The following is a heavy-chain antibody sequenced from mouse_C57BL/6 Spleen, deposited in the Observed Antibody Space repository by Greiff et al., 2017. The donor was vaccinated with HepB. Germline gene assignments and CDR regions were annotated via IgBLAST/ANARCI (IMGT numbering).Heavy chain of an antibody. D-gene: IGHD1-1*01. V-gene: IGHV1-26*01. Sequence: EVQLQQSGPELVKPGASVKISCKASGYTFTDYYMNWVKQSHGKSLEWIGDINPNNGGTSYNQKFKGKATLTVDKSSSTAYMELRSLTSEDSAVYYCAREGSRYGYWYFDVWGTGTTVTVSS. CDR2: INPNNGGT. J-gene: IGHJ1*03. CDR1: GYTFTDYY. CDR3: AREGSRYGYWYFDV.